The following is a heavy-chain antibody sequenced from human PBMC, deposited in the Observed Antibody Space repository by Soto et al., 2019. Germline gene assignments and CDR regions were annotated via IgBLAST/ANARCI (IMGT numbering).Heavy chain of an antibody. Sequence: GESLRISCTASGYKFTQYWITWVRQVPGKGLEWMGIIYPADSDTTYSPSFEGQVTITTDKSTRTSFLQWSSLKASDTATYYCARGATAALLTHFDYWGQGTLVTVSS. CDR3: ARGATAALLTHFDY. V-gene: IGHV5-51*01. J-gene: IGHJ4*02. CDR2: IYPADSDT. D-gene: IGHD6-25*01. CDR1: GYKFTQYW.